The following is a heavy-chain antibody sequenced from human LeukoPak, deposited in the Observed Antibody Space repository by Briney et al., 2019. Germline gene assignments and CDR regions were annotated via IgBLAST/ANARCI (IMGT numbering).Heavy chain of an antibody. J-gene: IGHJ5*02. CDR1: GFTFSSAW. V-gene: IGHV3-15*07. D-gene: IGHD2-2*01. CDR2: IKSKSDGGTT. CDR3: TRLGGGSPDLIIVPGANKLKWYDP. Sequence: GGSLRLSCAASGFTFSSAWMNWVRQAPGKGLEWVGRIKSKSDGGTTDYAAPVKDRFTISRHDSKNTLYLQMNSLKTEDTALYRCTRLGGGSPDLIIVPGANKLKWYDPWGQGTLVTVSS.